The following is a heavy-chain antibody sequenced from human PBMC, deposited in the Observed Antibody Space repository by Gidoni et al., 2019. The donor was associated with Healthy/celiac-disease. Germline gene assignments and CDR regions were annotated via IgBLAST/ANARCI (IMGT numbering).Heavy chain of an antibody. CDR2: IIPILGIA. V-gene: IGHV1-69*08. Sequence: QVQLVQSGAEVKKPGSSVKVSCKASGGTFSSYTISWVRQAPGQGLEWMGRIIPILGIANYAQKFQGRVTITADKSTSTAYMELSSLRSEDTAVYYCAREPTEAYYYGMDVWGQGTTVTVSS. J-gene: IGHJ6*02. CDR3: AREPTEAYYYGMDV. D-gene: IGHD1-1*01. CDR1: GGTFSSYT.